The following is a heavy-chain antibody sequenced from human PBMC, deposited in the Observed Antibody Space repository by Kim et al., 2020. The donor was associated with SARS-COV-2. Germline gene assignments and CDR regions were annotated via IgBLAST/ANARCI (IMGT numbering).Heavy chain of an antibody. J-gene: IGHJ5*02. CDR2: ISGSGGST. CDR3: AKDLGRGVVVASEGWFDP. V-gene: IGHV3-23*01. Sequence: GGSLRLSCAASGFTFSSYAMSWVRQAPGKGLEWVSAISGSGGSTYYADSVKGRFTISRDNSKNTLYLQMNSLRAEDTAVYYCAKDLGRGVVVASEGWFDPWGQGTLVTVSS. D-gene: IGHD2-15*01. CDR1: GFTFSSYA.